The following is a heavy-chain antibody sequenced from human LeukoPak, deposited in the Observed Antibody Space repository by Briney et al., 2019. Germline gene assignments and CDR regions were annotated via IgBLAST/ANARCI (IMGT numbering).Heavy chain of an antibody. CDR3: ARDRDSGWYYYYYMYV. CDR2: INWNGVIT. Sequence: PGGSLRLSCAASGFTFDDYGMSWVSQAPGKGVEGVTGINWNGVITGYADSVKGPFTISRHNAKNSLYLQMNSLRAEDTALYYCARDRDSGWYYYYYMYVWGKGTTVTVSS. CDR1: GFTFDDYG. V-gene: IGHV3-20*04. D-gene: IGHD6-19*01. J-gene: IGHJ6*03.